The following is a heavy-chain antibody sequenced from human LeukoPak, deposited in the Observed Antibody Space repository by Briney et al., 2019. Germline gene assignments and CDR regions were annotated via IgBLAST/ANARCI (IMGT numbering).Heavy chain of an antibody. D-gene: IGHD4-17*01. CDR1: GFTFSSYE. V-gene: IGHV3-48*03. CDR2: ISSSGSTI. CDR3: ARESTDYGDFDRKDDY. Sequence: PGGSLRLSCAASGFTFSSYEMNWVRQAPGKGLGWVSYISSSGSTIYYADSVKGRFTISRDNAKNSLYLQMNSLRAEDTAVYYCARESTDYGDFDRKDDYWGQGTLVTVSS. J-gene: IGHJ4*02.